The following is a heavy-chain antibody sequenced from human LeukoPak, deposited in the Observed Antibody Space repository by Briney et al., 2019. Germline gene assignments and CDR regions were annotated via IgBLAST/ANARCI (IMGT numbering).Heavy chain of an antibody. V-gene: IGHV1-18*01. CDR1: NYTFTNYG. Sequence: ASVKVSCKASNYTFTNYGISWVRQAPGQGLEWMGWISAHNGNTNYAQKFQGRVTMTTDTSTTAAYMVLRSLSPDDTAVYYCARNLIPEQLVLNFWGQGTLVTVSS. CDR3: ARNLIPEQLVLNF. D-gene: IGHD6-13*01. CDR2: ISAHNGNT. J-gene: IGHJ4*02.